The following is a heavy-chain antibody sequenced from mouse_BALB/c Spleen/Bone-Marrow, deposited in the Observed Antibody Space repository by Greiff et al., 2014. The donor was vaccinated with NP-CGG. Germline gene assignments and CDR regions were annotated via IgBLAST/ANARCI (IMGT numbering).Heavy chain of an antibody. CDR3: ARDDYEGGFVY. D-gene: IGHD2-4*01. CDR2: ISSGGSYT. J-gene: IGHJ3*01. Sequence: EVQVEQSGGGLVKPGGSLKLSCAASGFNFSNYTMSWVRQTPEKRLEWVATISSGGSYTYYPASVKGRSTISRDNAKNTLYLQMSSLKPKDLAMDYCARDDYEGGFVYWGQGTLVTVSA. CDR1: GFNFSNYT. V-gene: IGHV5-6-4*01.